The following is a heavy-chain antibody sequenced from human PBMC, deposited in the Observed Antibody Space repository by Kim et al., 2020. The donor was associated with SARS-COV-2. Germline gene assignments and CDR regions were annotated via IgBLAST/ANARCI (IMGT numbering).Heavy chain of an antibody. Sequence: SQTLSLTCAISGDSVSSNSAAWNWIRQSPSRGLEWLGRTYYRSKWYNDYAVSVKSRIXLNPDTSKNQFSLXXXSVTPEDTAVYYCXXEITMFRGVKWNWFXXWGQGTXVTVSS. J-gene: IGHJ5*02. CDR1: GDSVSSNSAA. D-gene: IGHD3-10*01. CDR2: TYYRSKWYN. CDR3: XXEITMFRGVKWNWFXX. V-gene: IGHV6-1*01.